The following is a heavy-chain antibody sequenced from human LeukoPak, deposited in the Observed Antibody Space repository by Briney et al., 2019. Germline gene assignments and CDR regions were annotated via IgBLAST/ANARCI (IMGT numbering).Heavy chain of an antibody. CDR2: ISYDGSNK. CDR3: AKSFGYGSGSYYSNPDY. CDR1: GFTFSSYA. D-gene: IGHD3-10*01. V-gene: IGHV3-30*18. J-gene: IGHJ4*02. Sequence: GGSLRLSCAASGFTFSSYAMHWVRQAPGKGLEWVAVISYDGSNKYYADSVKGRFTISRDNSKNTLYLQMNSLRAEDTAVYYCAKSFGYGSGSYYSNPDYWGQGTLVTVSS.